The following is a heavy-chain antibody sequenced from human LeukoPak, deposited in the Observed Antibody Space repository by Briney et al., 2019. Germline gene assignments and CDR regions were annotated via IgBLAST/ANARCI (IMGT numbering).Heavy chain of an antibody. Sequence: ASVNVSCKASGYTFTSYYMHWVRQAPGQGLEWMGIINPSGGSTSYAQKFQGRVTMTRDTSTSTVYMELSSLRSEDTAVYYRARDLSTFWSGYYSSCYFDYWGQGTLVTVSS. CDR3: ARDLSTFWSGYYSSCYFDY. V-gene: IGHV1-46*01. J-gene: IGHJ4*02. D-gene: IGHD3-3*01. CDR2: INPSGGST. CDR1: GYTFTSYY.